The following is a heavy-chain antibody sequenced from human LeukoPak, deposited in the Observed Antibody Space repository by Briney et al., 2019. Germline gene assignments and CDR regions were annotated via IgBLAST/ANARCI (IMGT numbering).Heavy chain of an antibody. CDR2: IYSGGST. Sequence: GGSLRLSCAASGFTVSSNYMSWVRQAPGKGLEWVSVIYSGGSTYYADSVKGRFTISRDSSKDTLYLQMNSLRAEDTALYYCAKERYYDNTPCYFDYWGQGTLVTVSS. V-gene: IGHV3-53*01. D-gene: IGHD3-22*01. CDR1: GFTVSSNY. CDR3: AKERYYDNTPCYFDY. J-gene: IGHJ4*02.